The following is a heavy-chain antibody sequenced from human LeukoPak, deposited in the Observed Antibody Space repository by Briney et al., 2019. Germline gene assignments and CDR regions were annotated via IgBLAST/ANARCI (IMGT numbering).Heavy chain of an antibody. V-gene: IGHV3-48*03. CDR1: GFSFSRYE. Sequence: GCSLSLSCVACGFSFSRYELNGVRPAPGKGLAGVSYISSSGSTIYYAHSVKGRFTISRDNAKNSLYLQMNSLRAEDTVVYYCARNRYCSSTSCPNWFDPWGQGTLVTVSS. J-gene: IGHJ5*02. CDR2: ISSSGSTI. CDR3: ARNRYCSSTSCPNWFDP. D-gene: IGHD2-2*01.